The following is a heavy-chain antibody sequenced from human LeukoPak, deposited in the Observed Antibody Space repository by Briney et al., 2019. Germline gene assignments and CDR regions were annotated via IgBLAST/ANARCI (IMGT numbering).Heavy chain of an antibody. V-gene: IGHV3-23*01. Sequence: PGGSLRLSCAASGFTFSSYAMSWVRQAPGKGLEWVSAISGRGGSTYYADSVKGRFTISRDNSKNTLYLQMNSLRAEDTAVYYCAKDEYGDYDFRVGAFDIWGQGTMVTVSS. CDR1: GFTFSSYA. CDR2: ISGRGGST. D-gene: IGHD4-17*01. J-gene: IGHJ3*02. CDR3: AKDEYGDYDFRVGAFDI.